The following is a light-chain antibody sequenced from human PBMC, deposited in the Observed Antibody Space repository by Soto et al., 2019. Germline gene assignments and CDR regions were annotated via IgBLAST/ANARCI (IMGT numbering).Light chain of an antibody. CDR1: QSVSSN. CDR2: GAS. J-gene: IGKJ1*01. CDR3: QQHGTT. Sequence: EIVMTPSPATLAVSPGERATLSCRASQSVSSNLAWYQQKPGQAPRLLIYGASSRATGIPDRFSGSGSGTDFTLTISRLEPEDSAVYYCQQHGTTFGQGTKVEIK. V-gene: IGKV3-20*01.